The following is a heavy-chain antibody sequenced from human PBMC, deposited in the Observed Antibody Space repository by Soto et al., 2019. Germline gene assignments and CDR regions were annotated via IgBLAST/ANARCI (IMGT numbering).Heavy chain of an antibody. CDR1: GGTFSSYA. CDR3: ARVLRQLGSSWDYYYGMDV. J-gene: IGHJ6*02. CDR2: IIPIFGTA. Sequence: ASVKVSCKASGGTFSSYAISWVRQAPGQGLEWMGGIIPIFGTANYAQKFQGRVTITADESTSTAYMELSSLRSEDTAVYYCARVLRQLGSSWDYYYGMDVWGQGTTVTVSS. D-gene: IGHD6-13*01. V-gene: IGHV1-69*13.